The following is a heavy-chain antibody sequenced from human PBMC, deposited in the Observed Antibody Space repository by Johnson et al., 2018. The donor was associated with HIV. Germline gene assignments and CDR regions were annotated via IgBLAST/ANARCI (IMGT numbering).Heavy chain of an antibody. Sequence: VQLVESGGGAVRTGGSLRLSYLVSGLTFEDYGMSWVRQAPGQGLEWVSAINWDGGSTTYADSVKGRFIIARDNAKNSLYLQMNSLRDEDTAFYYCARGRLISMIVSAGAFDIWGQGTMVTVSS. V-gene: IGHV3-20*03. CDR3: ARGRLISMIVSAGAFDI. D-gene: IGHD3-22*01. CDR1: GLTFEDYG. CDR2: INWDGGST. J-gene: IGHJ3*02.